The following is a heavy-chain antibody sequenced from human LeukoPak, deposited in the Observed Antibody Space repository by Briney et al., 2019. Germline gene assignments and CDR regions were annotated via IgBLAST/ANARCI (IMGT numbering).Heavy chain of an antibody. D-gene: IGHD6-19*01. V-gene: IGHV1-2*02. CDR2: INPNSGGT. CDR3: ASSGTASVNYYYMDV. J-gene: IGHJ6*03. Sequence: GASVKVSCKSSGYTFTGYYMHWVRQAPGQGLEWMGWINPNSGGTNYAQKFQGRVTMTRDTSISTAYMELSRLRSDDTAVYYCASSGTASVNYYYMDVWGKGTTVTVSS. CDR1: GYTFTGYY.